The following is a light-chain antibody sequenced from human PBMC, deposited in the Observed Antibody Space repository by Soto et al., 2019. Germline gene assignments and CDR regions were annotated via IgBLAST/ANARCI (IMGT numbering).Light chain of an antibody. V-gene: IGKV1-13*02. CDR1: QGISRA. Sequence: AIQLTQSPSSLSASVGDRVTIACRASQGISRALAWYQQKPGKGPSVLIYDASDLESGGPSRFSGTGSGTDFTRTITSLQPEDFATYYCQQLKTFPWTFGQGTKVEIK. CDR2: DAS. CDR3: QQLKTFPWT. J-gene: IGKJ1*01.